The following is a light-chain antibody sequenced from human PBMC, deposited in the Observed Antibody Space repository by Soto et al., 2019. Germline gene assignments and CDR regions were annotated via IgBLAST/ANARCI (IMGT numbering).Light chain of an antibody. Sequence: EIVLTQSPGTLSLSPGERATLSCRASQSFSSSYLAWYQQKPGQAPRLLIYGASSRATGIPDRFSGSGSGTDITLTISSLEPEDFAVYNSQHYGSALFTFGPGTKVDV. CDR1: QSFSSSY. CDR2: GAS. CDR3: QHYGSALFT. J-gene: IGKJ3*01. V-gene: IGKV3-20*01.